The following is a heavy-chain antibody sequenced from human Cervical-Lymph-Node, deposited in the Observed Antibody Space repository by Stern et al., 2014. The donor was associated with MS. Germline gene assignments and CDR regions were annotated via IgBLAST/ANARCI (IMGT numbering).Heavy chain of an antibody. J-gene: IGHJ4*02. D-gene: IGHD2-21*01. Sequence: QVQLVESGPGLVKPSETLSLTCTVSGYSISSGYYWGWIRQPPGKGLEWIGSIYHSGSTYYNPSLKSRVTISVDPPKNQFPLKLSSVTAADTAVYYCARGIPIFDYWGQGTLVTVSS. CDR3: ARGIPIFDY. CDR1: GYSISSGYY. CDR2: IYHSGST. V-gene: IGHV4-38-2*02.